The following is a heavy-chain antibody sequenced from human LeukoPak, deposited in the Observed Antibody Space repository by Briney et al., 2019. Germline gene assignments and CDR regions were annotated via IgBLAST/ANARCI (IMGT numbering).Heavy chain of an antibody. J-gene: IGHJ4*02. CDR2: ISYDGSNK. D-gene: IGHD3-22*01. CDR3: ARHVRRYYDSSGYYFDY. CDR1: GFTFSSYA. V-gene: IGHV3-30*04. Sequence: GGSLRLSCAASGFTFSSYAMHWVRQAPGKGLEWVAVISYDGSNKYYADSVKGRFTISRDNSKNTLYLQMNSLRAEDTAVYYCARHVRRYYDSSGYYFDYWGQGTLVTVSS.